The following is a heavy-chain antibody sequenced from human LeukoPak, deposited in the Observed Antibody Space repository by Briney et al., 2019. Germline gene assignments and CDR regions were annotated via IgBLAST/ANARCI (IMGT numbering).Heavy chain of an antibody. CDR1: GFTFSSYS. CDR2: ISSSSSYI. J-gene: IGHJ6*04. CDR3: AELGITMIGGV. D-gene: IGHD3-10*02. Sequence: GGSLRLSCAASGFTFSSYSMNWVRQAPGKGLEWVSSISSSSSYIYYADSVKGRFTISRDNAKNSLYLQMNGLRAEDTAVYYCAELGITMIGGVWGKGTTVTISS. V-gene: IGHV3-21*01.